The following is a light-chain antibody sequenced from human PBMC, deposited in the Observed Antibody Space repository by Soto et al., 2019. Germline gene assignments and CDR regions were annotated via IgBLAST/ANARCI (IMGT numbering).Light chain of an antibody. CDR3: QQSYSNPFI. CDR2: AAS. J-gene: IGKJ3*01. V-gene: IGKV1-39*01. Sequence: DIQMTQSPSSLSASVGDRVTVTCRSSQSIGGYLNWYQQKPGKAPKLLMHAASTLQSGVPSRFSGSGSGTDYTLTISSLQPEDFATYCCQQSYSNPFIFGPGTQVEIK. CDR1: QSIGGY.